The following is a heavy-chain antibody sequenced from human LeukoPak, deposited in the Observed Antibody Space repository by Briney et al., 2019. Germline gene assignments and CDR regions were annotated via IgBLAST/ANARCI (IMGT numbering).Heavy chain of an antibody. D-gene: IGHD5-12*01. V-gene: IGHV3-23*01. J-gene: IGHJ3*01. CDR3: AKALQTIVATTVSH. Sequence: GGSLRLSCAASGFTFSSYAMSWVRQAPGKGLEWVSAISGSGGSTYYADSVKGRFTISRDNSKNTLYLQMNSLRAEDTAVYDCAKALQTIVATTVSHWGQGTMVTVSS. CDR1: GFTFSSYA. CDR2: ISGSGGST.